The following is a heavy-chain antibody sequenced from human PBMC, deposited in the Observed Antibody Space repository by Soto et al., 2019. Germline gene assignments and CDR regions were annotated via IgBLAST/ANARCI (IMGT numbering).Heavy chain of an antibody. D-gene: IGHD2-21*02. CDR2: INRDSSII. CDR3: LNGDYY. CDR1: GFSFNSHY. V-gene: IGHV3-48*01. Sequence: EEQLVESGGGLVQPGGSLRLSCAASGFSFNSHYMTWVRQPPGKGLEWVSSINRDSSIIYYADSVRGRFTISRDNAQNSLYPQMNSLSADDTAVYFCLNGDYYVGQGTLVTVSS. J-gene: IGHJ4*02.